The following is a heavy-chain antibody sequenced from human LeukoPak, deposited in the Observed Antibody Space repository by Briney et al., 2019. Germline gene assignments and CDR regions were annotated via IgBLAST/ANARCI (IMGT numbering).Heavy chain of an antibody. J-gene: IGHJ4*02. CDR1: GGSFSDYY. CDR2: IYYRGST. D-gene: IGHD3-22*01. CDR3: ARGAYYDSSGYYEDY. Sequence: PSETLSLTCAVSGGSFSDYYWNWIRQPPGKGLEWIGNIYYRGSTNYNPSLKSRVTISVDASKNQFSLKLRSVAAADTAVYYRARGAYYDSSGYYEDYWGQGTLVTVPS. V-gene: IGHV4-59*01.